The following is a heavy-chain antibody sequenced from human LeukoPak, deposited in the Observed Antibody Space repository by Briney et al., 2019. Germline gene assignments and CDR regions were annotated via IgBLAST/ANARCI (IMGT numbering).Heavy chain of an antibody. J-gene: IGHJ4*02. Sequence: GGSLRLSCAASGFTFSSYWMSWVRQAPGKGLEWVANIKQDGSEKYYVDSVKGRSTISRDNAKNSLYLQMNSLRAEDTAVYYCARDTYDSSGYYYVGSCWGQGTLVTVSS. D-gene: IGHD3-22*01. V-gene: IGHV3-7*03. CDR3: ARDTYDSSGYYYVGSC. CDR2: IKQDGSEK. CDR1: GFTFSSYW.